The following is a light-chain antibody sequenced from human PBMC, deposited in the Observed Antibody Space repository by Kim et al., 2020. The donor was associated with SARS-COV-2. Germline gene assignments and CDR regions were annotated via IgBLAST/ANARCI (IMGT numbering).Light chain of an antibody. Sequence: QSVTISCTRTSSDVGSYNRVSWYQQPPGTAPKLMIYEVSNRPSGVPDRFSGSKSGNTASLTISGLQAEDEADYYCSSYTSSSTYVFGTGTKVTVL. V-gene: IGLV2-18*02. CDR3: SSYTSSSTYV. CDR1: SSDVGSYNR. J-gene: IGLJ1*01. CDR2: EVS.